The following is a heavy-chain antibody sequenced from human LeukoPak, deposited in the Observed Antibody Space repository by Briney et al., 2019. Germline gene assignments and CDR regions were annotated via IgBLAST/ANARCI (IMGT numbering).Heavy chain of an antibody. CDR3: AKAIAVRAPYYYYYMDV. V-gene: IGHV3-23*01. J-gene: IGHJ6*03. CDR2: ISGSGGST. D-gene: IGHD6-19*01. CDR1: GFTFSSYA. Sequence: GGSLRLSCAASGFTFSSYAMSWVRQAPGKGLEWVSAISGSGGSTYYADSVKGRFTISRDNSKNTLYLQMNSLRAEDTAVYYCAKAIAVRAPYYYYYMDVWGKGTTVTVSS.